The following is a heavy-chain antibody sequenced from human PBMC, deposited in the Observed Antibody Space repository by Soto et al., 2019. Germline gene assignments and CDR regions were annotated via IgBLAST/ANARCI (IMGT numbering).Heavy chain of an antibody. V-gene: IGHV1-18*01. CDR2: ISAYHGNT. CDR1: GYTFTNFG. J-gene: IGHJ4*02. CDR3: ARVGTAIDD. Sequence: QVQLVQSGAEVKKPGASVKVSCKASGYTFTNFGISWVRQAPGQGLEWMGWISAYHGNTNYAQNFQGRVTMSADTSTSKAYMELRSLISDDTAVNYCARVGTAIDDLGQGTLVTVSS. D-gene: IGHD7-27*01.